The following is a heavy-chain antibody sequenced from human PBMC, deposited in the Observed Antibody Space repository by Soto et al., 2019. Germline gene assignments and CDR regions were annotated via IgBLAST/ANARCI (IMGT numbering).Heavy chain of an antibody. CDR1: GFTFNNYA. Sequence: GGSLRLSCAASGFTFNNYAMSWVRQAPGKGLDWVSTISGSGGNTYYADSVKGRFTISRDNSKNTLYLQMNSLRAEDTAVYYCAKDSANYYGTSGYYYYWGQGTLVTVSS. J-gene: IGHJ4*02. D-gene: IGHD3-22*01. V-gene: IGHV3-23*01. CDR3: AKDSANYYGTSGYYYY. CDR2: ISGSGGNT.